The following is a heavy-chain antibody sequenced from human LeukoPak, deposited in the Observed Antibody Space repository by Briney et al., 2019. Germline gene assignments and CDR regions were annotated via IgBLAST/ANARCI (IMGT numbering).Heavy chain of an antibody. Sequence: GGSLRLSCAASGFTFSSYGMHWVRQAPGKGLVWVSRINSDGSSTSYADSVKGRFTISRDNAKNTLYLQMNSLRAEDTAVYYCARGGAGAWYYFDYWGQGTLVTVSS. CDR3: ARGGAGAWYYFDY. D-gene: IGHD6-19*01. CDR2: INSDGSST. CDR1: GFTFSSYG. J-gene: IGHJ4*02. V-gene: IGHV3-74*01.